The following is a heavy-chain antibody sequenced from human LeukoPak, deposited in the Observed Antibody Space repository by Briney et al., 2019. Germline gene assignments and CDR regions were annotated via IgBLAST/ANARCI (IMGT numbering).Heavy chain of an antibody. V-gene: IGHV4-4*02. D-gene: IGHD6-19*01. CDR2: IYHSGST. CDR1: GGAISGSNW. Sequence: SETLSLTCAVSGGAISGSNWWRWVRQPAGEGLEWIGEIYHSGSTNYNPSLKSRVTISVDKSKNQFSLKLSSVTAADTAVYYCAREEAVAGTSWGQGTLVTVSS. J-gene: IGHJ4*02. CDR3: AREEAVAGTS.